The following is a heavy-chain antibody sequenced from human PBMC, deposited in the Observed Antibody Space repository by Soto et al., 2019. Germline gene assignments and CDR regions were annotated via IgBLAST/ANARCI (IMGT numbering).Heavy chain of an antibody. CDR1: GFTFSSYG. J-gene: IGHJ4*02. CDR3: AKESVYYYDSSGYYYLDY. CDR2: ISYDGSNK. Sequence: QVQLVESGGGVVQPGRSLRLSCAASGFTFSSYGMHWVRQAPGKGLEWVAVISYDGSNKYYADSVKGRFTISRDNSKNTLYLQMNSLRAEDTAVYYCAKESVYYYDSSGYYYLDYWGQGTLVSVSS. V-gene: IGHV3-30*18. D-gene: IGHD3-22*01.